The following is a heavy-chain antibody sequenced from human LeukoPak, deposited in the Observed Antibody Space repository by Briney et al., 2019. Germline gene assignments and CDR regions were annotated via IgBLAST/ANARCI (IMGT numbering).Heavy chain of an antibody. CDR1: GFSFSIYW. D-gene: IGHD3-10*01. CDR2: IKPDGTEK. V-gene: IGHV3-7*01. Sequence: PGGSLRLSCAASGFSFSIYWVSWVRQAPGKGLEWVANIKPDGTEKYYVDSVKGRFTMSRDNAKNSLYLQMNSLRADDTAVYHCVRVKVGITMVRGVNPLDYWGQGTLVTVSS. CDR3: VRVKVGITMVRGVNPLDY. J-gene: IGHJ4*02.